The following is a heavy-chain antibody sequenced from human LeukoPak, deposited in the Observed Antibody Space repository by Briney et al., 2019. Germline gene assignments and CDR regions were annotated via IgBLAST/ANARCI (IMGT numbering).Heavy chain of an antibody. CDR1: GGSISNYY. J-gene: IGHJ5*02. D-gene: IGHD5-24*01. CDR2: IYYTGNT. CDR3: ARDRLQLQS. Sequence: SSETLSLTCTVSGGSISNYYWNWIRQPPGKGLEWIGYIYYTGNTNYNPSLKSRVTISVDTSKNQFSLRLSSVTAADTAVYYCARDRLQLQSWGQGTLVTVSS. V-gene: IGHV4-59*01.